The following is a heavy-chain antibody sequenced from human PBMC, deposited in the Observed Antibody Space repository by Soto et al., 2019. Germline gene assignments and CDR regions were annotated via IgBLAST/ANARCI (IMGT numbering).Heavy chain of an antibody. Sequence: PGGSLRLSCAASGFIFSDHYMSGIRPAPGKGLEWISYINGRSDTIYYSKSVQRRFTISRDNGKSSLYRQMDSLRADDTAVYYCAKDKLVTTWFDPWGQGTLVTVSS. CDR1: GFIFSDHY. V-gene: IGHV3-11*01. CDR3: AKDKLVTTWFDP. D-gene: IGHD4-4*01. J-gene: IGHJ5*02. CDR2: INGRSDTI.